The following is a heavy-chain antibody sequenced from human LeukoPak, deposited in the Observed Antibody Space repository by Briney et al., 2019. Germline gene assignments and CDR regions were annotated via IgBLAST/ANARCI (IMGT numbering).Heavy chain of an antibody. CDR1: GASISSYY. Sequence: MPSETLSLTCTVSGASISSYYWSWIRQPPGKGLEWIGYIYYSGSTNYNPSLKSRVTISVDTSKNQFSLKLSAVTAADTAVYYCAGAGGYSYGWGQGTMVTVSS. V-gene: IGHV4-59*01. CDR2: IYYSGST. CDR3: AGAGGYSYG. D-gene: IGHD5-18*01. J-gene: IGHJ3*01.